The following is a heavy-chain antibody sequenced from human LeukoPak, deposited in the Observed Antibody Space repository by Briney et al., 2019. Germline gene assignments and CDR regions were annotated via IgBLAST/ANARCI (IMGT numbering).Heavy chain of an antibody. D-gene: IGHD2-21*01. J-gene: IGHJ4*02. CDR1: GFTFSSYS. V-gene: IGHV3-48*02. Sequence: GGPLRLSCAASGFTFSSYSMNWVRQAPGKGLEWVSYISTSSSTIYYADSVKGRFTISRDNAKNSLFLQINSLRDEDTAVYYCARDRVPASYGGYYFDYWGRGTLVTVSS. CDR3: ARDRVPASYGGYYFDY. CDR2: ISTSSSTI.